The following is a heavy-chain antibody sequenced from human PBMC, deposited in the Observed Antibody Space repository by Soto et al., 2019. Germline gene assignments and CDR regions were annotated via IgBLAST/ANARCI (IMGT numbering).Heavy chain of an antibody. CDR2: IYSGGST. D-gene: IGHD3-22*01. CDR1: GFTVSSNY. CDR3: ARWDYYDSSGYPGPFGAFDI. V-gene: IGHV3-53*01. Sequence: PGGSLRLSCAASGFTVSSNYMSWVRQAPGKGLEWVSVIYSGGSTYYADSVKGRFTISRDNSKNTLYLQMNSLRAEDTAVYYCARWDYYDSSGYPGPFGAFDIWGQGTMVTVSS. J-gene: IGHJ3*02.